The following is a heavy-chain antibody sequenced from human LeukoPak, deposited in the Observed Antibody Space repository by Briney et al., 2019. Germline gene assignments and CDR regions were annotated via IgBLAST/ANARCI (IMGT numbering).Heavy chain of an antibody. CDR1: GGTFSSYA. V-gene: IGHV1-69*05. CDR3: ARAGYNTNWPLRWFDP. CDR2: IIPIFGTA. J-gene: IGHJ5*02. D-gene: IGHD6-13*01. Sequence: GASVKVSCKASGGTFSSYAISWVRQAPGQGLEWMGGIIPIFGTANYAQKFQGRVTITTDESTSTAYMELSSLRSEDTAVYYCARAGYNTNWPLRWFDPWGQGTPVTVSS.